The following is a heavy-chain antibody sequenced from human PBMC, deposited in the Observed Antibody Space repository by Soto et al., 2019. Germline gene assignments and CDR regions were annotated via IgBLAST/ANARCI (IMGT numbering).Heavy chain of an antibody. CDR2: INSDGSST. CDR1: GFTFSSYW. D-gene: IGHD2-2*01. J-gene: IGHJ3*02. V-gene: IGHV3-74*01. CDR3: AMEGYCSSTSCYDDAFDI. Sequence: GGSLRLSCAASGFTFSSYWMHWVRQAPGKGLVWVSRINSDGSSTSYADSVKGRFTISRDNAKNTLYLQMNSLRAEDTAVYYCAMEGYCSSTSCYDDAFDIWGQGTMVTVSS.